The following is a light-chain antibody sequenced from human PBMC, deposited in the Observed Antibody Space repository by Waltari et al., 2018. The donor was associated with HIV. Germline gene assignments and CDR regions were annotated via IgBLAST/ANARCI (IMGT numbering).Light chain of an antibody. CDR1: SSNIGAGYD. Sequence: QSVLTQLPSVSVAPGQRVTISCTGSSSNIGAGYDVHWYQQLPGTAPKVLIYGNSNRPSGVPDRFSGSKSGTSASLAITGLQAEDEADYYCQSYDSNLSGATVFGTGTKVTVL. J-gene: IGLJ1*01. CDR3: QSYDSNLSGATV. CDR2: GNS. V-gene: IGLV1-40*01.